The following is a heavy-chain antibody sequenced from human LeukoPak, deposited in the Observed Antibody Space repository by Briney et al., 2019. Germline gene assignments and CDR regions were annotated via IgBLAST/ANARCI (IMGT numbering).Heavy chain of an antibody. D-gene: IGHD5-24*01. CDR3: AKSGYNRFDY. J-gene: IGHJ4*02. CDR2: ISGSGSGGST. CDR1: GFTFSTSA. V-gene: IGHV3-23*01. Sequence: VQPGGSLRLSCAASGFTFSTSAMSWVRQAPGKGLEWVSNISGSGSGGSTYYADSVKGRFTISRDNSKNTLYLQMNSLRAEDTAVYYCAKSGYNRFDYWGQGTLVTVSS.